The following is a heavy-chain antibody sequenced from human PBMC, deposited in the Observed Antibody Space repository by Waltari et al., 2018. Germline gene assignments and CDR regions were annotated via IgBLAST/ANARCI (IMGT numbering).Heavy chain of an antibody. CDR2: ITSQATT. V-gene: IGHV3-23*01. Sequence: LESGGGLAQPGGSLRLSCAASGFSIGTSAMSWVRQAPGKGLGCVWSITSQATTYYAGSVRGRFVISRDNSDNKVHLQMNGLNADYTATYYCAKDHPSDGWPAFDSWGQGTQVIVSS. CDR1: GFSIGTSA. D-gene: IGHD6-19*01. J-gene: IGHJ4*02. CDR3: AKDHPSDGWPAFDS.